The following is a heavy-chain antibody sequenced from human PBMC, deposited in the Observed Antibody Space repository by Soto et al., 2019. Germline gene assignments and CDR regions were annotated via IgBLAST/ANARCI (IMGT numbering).Heavy chain of an antibody. D-gene: IGHD3-22*01. CDR3: ARQFDYDVSGYYYAY. Sequence: QVQLVQSGAEVKKPGSSVKVSCKASGGTFSKYTISWVRQAPGQGLEWMGGIIPMFGTANYARKFQGRVTITADESTRTTYMELSSLRSEDTGVYYCARQFDYDVSGYYYAYWGQGTLVTVSS. CDR1: GGTFSKYT. V-gene: IGHV1-69*01. CDR2: IIPMFGTA. J-gene: IGHJ4*02.